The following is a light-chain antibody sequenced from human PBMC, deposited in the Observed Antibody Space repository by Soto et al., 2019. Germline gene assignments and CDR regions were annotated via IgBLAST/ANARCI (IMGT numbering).Light chain of an antibody. Sequence: DIQMTQSPSSLSASVGDTVTMTCRASQSIALSVNWYQQKPGKAPKLLIYVAFTLESGVPSRFSGSGSGTEFTLTIRSLQPEYFATYYCQQSFRSPITFGQGTRLE. CDR1: QSIALS. V-gene: IGKV1-39*01. CDR3: QQSFRSPIT. J-gene: IGKJ5*01. CDR2: VAF.